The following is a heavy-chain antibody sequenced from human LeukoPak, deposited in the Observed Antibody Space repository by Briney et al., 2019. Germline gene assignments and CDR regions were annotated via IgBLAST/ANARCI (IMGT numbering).Heavy chain of an antibody. J-gene: IGHJ4*02. V-gene: IGHV3-48*01. Sequence: GGSLRLSCAASGFTFSSYSMNWVRQAPGKGLEWVSYISSSSSTIYYADSVKGRFTISRDNARNSLYLQMNSLRAEDTAVYYCARDLHSYGYWGQGTLVTVSS. CDR3: ARDLHSYGY. D-gene: IGHD5-18*01. CDR2: ISSSSSTI. CDR1: GFTFSSYS.